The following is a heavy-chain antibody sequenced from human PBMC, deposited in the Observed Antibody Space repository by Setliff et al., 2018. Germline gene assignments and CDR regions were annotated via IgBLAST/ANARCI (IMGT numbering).Heavy chain of an antibody. D-gene: IGHD6-19*01. CDR3: ARVTIAVADYFDF. Sequence: ASVKVSCKASGYTFTNYGVTWVRQAPGQGLEWMGWIGAYNGNTYNAHKFQGRVTMTSDTSTSTAYMELRSLRSDDTAVYYCARVTIAVADYFDFWGQGTLVTVSS. V-gene: IGHV1-18*01. CDR1: GYTFTNYG. J-gene: IGHJ4*02. CDR2: IGAYNGNT.